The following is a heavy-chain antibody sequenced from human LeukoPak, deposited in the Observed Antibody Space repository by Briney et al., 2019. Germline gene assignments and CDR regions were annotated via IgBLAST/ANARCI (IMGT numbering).Heavy chain of an antibody. D-gene: IGHD5-18*01. Sequence: PSETLSLTCAVYGGSFSGYYWSWIRQPPGKGLEWIGEINHSGSTNYNPSLKSRVTISVDTSKNQFSLKPSSVTAADTAVYYCARLFFYSYNYRPFDYWGQGTLVTVSS. J-gene: IGHJ4*02. V-gene: IGHV4-34*01. CDR1: GGSFSGYY. CDR2: INHSGST. CDR3: ARLFFYSYNYRPFDY.